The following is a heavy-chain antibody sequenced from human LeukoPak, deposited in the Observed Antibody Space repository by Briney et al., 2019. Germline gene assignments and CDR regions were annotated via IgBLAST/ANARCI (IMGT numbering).Heavy chain of an antibody. D-gene: IGHD6-6*01. J-gene: IGHJ4*02. CDR3: ARKYSSWGYFDY. CDR1: GYTFTGYY. V-gene: IGHV1-2*02. Sequence: PSVKVSCKASGYTFTGYYMHWVRQAPGQGLEWMGWINPNSGGTNYAQKFQGRVTMTRDTSISTAYMELSRLRSDDTAVYYCARKYSSWGYFDYWGQGTLVTVSS. CDR2: INPNSGGT.